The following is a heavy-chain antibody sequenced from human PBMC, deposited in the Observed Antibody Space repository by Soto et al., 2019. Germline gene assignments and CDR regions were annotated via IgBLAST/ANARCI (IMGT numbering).Heavy chain of an antibody. Sequence: PSETLSLTCTVSCGSISNYYWSWIRQPPGKGLEWIGYIYYSGSTNYNPSLKGRVTMSADTSKNQLSLKLTSVTAADTAVYYCARESAGSGKNNWFDPWGQGTLVTVSS. CDR3: ARESAGSGKNNWFDP. V-gene: IGHV4-59*01. CDR1: CGSISNYY. CDR2: IYYSGST. D-gene: IGHD3-10*01. J-gene: IGHJ5*02.